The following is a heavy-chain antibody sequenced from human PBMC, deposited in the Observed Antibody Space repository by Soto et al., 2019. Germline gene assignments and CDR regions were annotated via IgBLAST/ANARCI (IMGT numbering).Heavy chain of an antibody. CDR1: GFTFSSYA. J-gene: IGHJ3*02. V-gene: IGHV3-23*01. D-gene: IGHD4-17*01. CDR3: AKVLEFGDYGDYVQAFDI. Sequence: EVQLLESGGGLVQPGGSLRLSCAASGFTFSSYARSWVRQAPGKGLEWVSAISGSGGSTYYAASVKGRFTISRDNSRNTLYLQMNSLRAEDTAVYYCAKVLEFGDYGDYVQAFDIWGQGTMVTVSS. CDR2: ISGSGGST.